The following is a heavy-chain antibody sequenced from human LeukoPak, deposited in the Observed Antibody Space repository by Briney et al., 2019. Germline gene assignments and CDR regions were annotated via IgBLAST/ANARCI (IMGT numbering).Heavy chain of an antibody. V-gene: IGHV4-39*07. CDR2: IFYSGTT. CDR3: ASTGGTYYFDY. D-gene: IGHD3-16*01. CDR1: GGSITSNSFY. Sequence: SETLSLTCTVSGGSITSNSFYWGWIRQPPGKGLEWIGSIFYSGTTYYNPSLTSRVTISVDTSKNQFSLKLSSVTAADTAVYYCASTGGTYYFDYWGQGTLVTVSS. J-gene: IGHJ4*02.